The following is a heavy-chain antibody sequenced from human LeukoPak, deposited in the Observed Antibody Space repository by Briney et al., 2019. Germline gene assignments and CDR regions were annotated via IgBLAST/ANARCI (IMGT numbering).Heavy chain of an antibody. V-gene: IGHV4-4*02. CDR3: AKEIVGAPTPGAY. CDR1: TDSNTRNR. D-gene: IGHD1-26*01. CDR2: VHKSGST. Sequence: PSETLSLTCAVSTDSNTRNRWSWVRPPPGKGLEWIVEVHKSGSTNYYPSLQSRVTISIDKSKNQIALELTSVTAADTAVYYCAKEIVGAPTPGAYRGQEILVTVSS. J-gene: IGHJ4*02.